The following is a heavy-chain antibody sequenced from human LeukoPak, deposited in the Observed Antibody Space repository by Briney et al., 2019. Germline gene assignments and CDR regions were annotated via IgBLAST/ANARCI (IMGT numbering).Heavy chain of an antibody. CDR3: ARGDYDSSGYYDAFDI. J-gene: IGHJ3*02. CDR1: GVSVSSGSYY. D-gene: IGHD3-22*01. V-gene: IGHV4-61*01. CDR2: IYYSGST. Sequence: PSETLSLTCTVSGVSVSSGSYYWSWIRQPPGKGLEWIGYIYYSGSTNYNPSLKSRVTISVDTSKNQFSLKLSSVTAADTAVYYCARGDYDSSGYYDAFDIWGQGTMVTVSS.